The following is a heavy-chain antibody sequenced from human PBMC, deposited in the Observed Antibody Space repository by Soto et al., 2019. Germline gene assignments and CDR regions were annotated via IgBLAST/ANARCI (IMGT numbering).Heavy chain of an antibody. V-gene: IGHV1-18*01. CDR2: IATYNSNR. J-gene: IGHJ5*02. D-gene: IGHD3-10*01. CDR3: ARVVRGVVNWFHP. CDR1: GDTFTNFG. Sequence: HLVQSGPEVKKPGASITVSCKTSGDTFTNFGLSWVRQAPGQGLEWMGWIATYNSNRNYAQKFQGRLPLTTDTSTSTAYMELKSLGFDDTAVYYCARVVRGVVNWFHPWGQGTLVTVSS.